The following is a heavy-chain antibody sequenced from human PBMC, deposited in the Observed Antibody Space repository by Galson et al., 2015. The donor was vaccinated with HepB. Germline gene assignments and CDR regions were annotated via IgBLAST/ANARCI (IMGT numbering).Heavy chain of an antibody. J-gene: IGHJ6*02. Sequence: SLRLSCAASGFTFSTYDILWVRQAPGKGLGWVAIIWYDGSSKYYADSVKGRFTISRDNSENTLYLQMNSLRAEDTAVYYCARSNHKMSSMTMDVWGQGTTVTVSS. CDR2: IWYDGSSK. CDR1: GFTFSTYD. V-gene: IGHV3-33*01. CDR3: ARSNHKMSSMTMDV.